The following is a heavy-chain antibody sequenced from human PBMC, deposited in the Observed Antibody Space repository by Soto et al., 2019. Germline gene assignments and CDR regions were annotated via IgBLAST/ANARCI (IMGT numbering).Heavy chain of an antibody. V-gene: IGHV4-59*01. CDR1: GGSISSYY. J-gene: IGHJ6*02. Sequence: PSETLSLTCTVSGGSISSYYWSWIRQPPGKGLEWIGYIYYSGSTNYNPSLKSRVTISVDTSKNQFSLKLSSVTAADTAVYYCAREWPRVTGTTIYYGMDVWGQGTTVTVSS. CDR3: AREWPRVTGTTIYYGMDV. CDR2: IYYSGST. D-gene: IGHD1-7*01.